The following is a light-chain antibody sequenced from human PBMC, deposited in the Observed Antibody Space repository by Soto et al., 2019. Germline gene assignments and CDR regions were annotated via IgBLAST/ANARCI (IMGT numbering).Light chain of an antibody. CDR1: QTVSSSF. J-gene: IGKJ2*01. CDR2: GAS. Sequence: EIVLTQSPGTLSLSPGERATLSCRASQTVSSSFLAWYQQKPGQAPRLLIFGASSRATGIPDRSSGSESGTDFTLTISRLEPEDFAVYYCQQYGSSPQTFGQGTKLEIK. V-gene: IGKV3-20*01. CDR3: QQYGSSPQT.